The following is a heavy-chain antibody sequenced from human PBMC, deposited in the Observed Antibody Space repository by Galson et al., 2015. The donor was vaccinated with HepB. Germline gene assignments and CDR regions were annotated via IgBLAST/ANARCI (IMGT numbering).Heavy chain of an antibody. V-gene: IGHV3-73*01. Sequence: SLRLSCAASGFDFSDASMHWVRQSSGRGLEWIGRIRGKSNDYATLYGESLKGRVTISRDDSVDTAYLEVSSLKTEDTAVYYCTTITIFGVGHEKWGPGTRVTVSS. D-gene: IGHD3-3*01. CDR1: GFDFSDAS. J-gene: IGHJ4*02. CDR3: TTITIFGVGHEK. CDR2: IRGKSNDYAT.